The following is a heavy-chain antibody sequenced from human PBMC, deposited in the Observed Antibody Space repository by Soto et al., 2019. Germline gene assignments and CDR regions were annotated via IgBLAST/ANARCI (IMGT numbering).Heavy chain of an antibody. CDR2: IYYSGST. CDR3: AREGCTSSIGSFLVY. V-gene: IGHV4-31*03. CDR1: GGSISSGGYY. J-gene: IGHJ4*02. D-gene: IGHD2-2*01. Sequence: TLSLTCTVSGGSISSGGYYWSWIRQHPGKGLEWIGYIYYSGSTYYNPSLKSRVTISVDTSKNQFSLKLSSVTAADTAVYYCAREGCTSSIGSFLVYWGQGTLVIVSS.